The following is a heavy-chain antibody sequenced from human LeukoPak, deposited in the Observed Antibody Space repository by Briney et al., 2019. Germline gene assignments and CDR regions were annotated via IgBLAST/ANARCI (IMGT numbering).Heavy chain of an antibody. D-gene: IGHD2-21*02. Sequence: SETLSLTCTVSGGSISSYYWSWIRQPPGKGLEWIGYIYYSGSTNYNPSLKSRVIISVDTSKNQFSLKLSSVTAADTAVYYCVRLARLLPDYWGQGTLVTVSS. CDR2: IYYSGST. CDR1: GGSISSYY. J-gene: IGHJ4*02. V-gene: IGHV4-59*01. CDR3: VRLARLLPDY.